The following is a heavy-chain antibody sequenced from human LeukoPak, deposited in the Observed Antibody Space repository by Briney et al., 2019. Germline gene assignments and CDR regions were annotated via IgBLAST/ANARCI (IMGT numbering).Heavy chain of an antibody. D-gene: IGHD3-9*01. CDR3: ARGESRYFDWLIQPYYYYGMDV. Sequence: SETLSLTCTVSGGSISSYYWNWIRQPPGKGLEWIGYIYYSGSTNYNPSLKSRFTISVDTSKNQFSLKLSSVTAADTAVYYCARGESRYFDWLIQPYYYYGMDVWGQGTTVTVSS. V-gene: IGHV4-59*01. CDR2: IYYSGST. J-gene: IGHJ6*02. CDR1: GGSISSYY.